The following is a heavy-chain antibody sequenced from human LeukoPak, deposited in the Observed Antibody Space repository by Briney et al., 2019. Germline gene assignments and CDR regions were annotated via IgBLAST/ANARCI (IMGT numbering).Heavy chain of an antibody. Sequence: HAGGSLRLSCAASGFTFKTYWMYWVRQAPGEGLVWVSRINIDGSGTTYADSVKGRFTISRDNAKNTLYLQMNSLRAEDTAVYYCARDRTPSGSCMWDWGQGTLVTVSS. V-gene: IGHV3-74*01. CDR3: ARDRTPSGSCMWD. CDR2: INIDGSGT. D-gene: IGHD3-10*01. J-gene: IGHJ4*02. CDR1: GFTFKTYW.